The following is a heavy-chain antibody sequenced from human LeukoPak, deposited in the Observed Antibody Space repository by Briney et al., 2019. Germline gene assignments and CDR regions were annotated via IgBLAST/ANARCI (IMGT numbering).Heavy chain of an antibody. CDR3: ARDGRYCSSTSCYQVY. V-gene: IGHV1-69*04. J-gene: IGHJ4*02. CDR2: IIPILGIA. D-gene: IGHD2-2*01. Sequence: ASVKVSCKASGGTFSSYTISWVRQAPGQGLEWMGRIIPILGIANYAQKFQGRVPITADKSTSTAYMELSSLRSEDTAVYYCARDGRYCSSTSCYQVYWGQGTLVTVSS. CDR1: GGTFSSYT.